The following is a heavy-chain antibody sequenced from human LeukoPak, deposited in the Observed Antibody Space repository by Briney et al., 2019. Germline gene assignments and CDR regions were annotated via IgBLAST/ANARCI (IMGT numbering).Heavy chain of an antibody. J-gene: IGHJ5*02. CDR3: ARDLPSSGYNWFDP. D-gene: IGHD3-22*01. CDR1: GFTFSSYG. CDR2: IWYDGSNK. Sequence: GGSLRLSCAASGFTFSSYGMHWVRQAPGKGREGVAVIWYDGSNKYYADSVKGRFTISRDNSKNTLYLQMNSLRAEDTAVYYCARDLPSSGYNWFDPWGQGTLVTVSS. V-gene: IGHV3-33*01.